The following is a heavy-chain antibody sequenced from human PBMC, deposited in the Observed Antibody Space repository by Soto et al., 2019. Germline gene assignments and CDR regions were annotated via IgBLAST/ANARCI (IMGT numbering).Heavy chain of an antibody. CDR3: AREVGATGY. CDR1: GFTFNSHT. J-gene: IGHJ4*02. Sequence: EVQLVESGGGLVQPGGSLRLSCVASGFTFNSHTMNWVRQAPGKGLEWLSYISDSSSTIYYADSVKGRFTISRDNAKNSLYLQMNNLRADDTAVYYCAREVGATGYWGQGTLVTFSS. D-gene: IGHD1-26*01. V-gene: IGHV3-48*04. CDR2: ISDSSSTI.